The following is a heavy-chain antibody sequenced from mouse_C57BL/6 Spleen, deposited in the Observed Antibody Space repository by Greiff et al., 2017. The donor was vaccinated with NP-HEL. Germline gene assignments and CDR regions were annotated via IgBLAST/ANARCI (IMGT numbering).Heavy chain of an antibody. J-gene: IGHJ3*01. D-gene: IGHD1-1*01. CDR3: ARGATTVVATRGFAY. CDR1: GFTFSSYA. V-gene: IGHV5-4*03. Sequence: DVMLVESGGGLVKPGGSLKLSCAASGFTFSSYAMSWVRQTPEKRLEWVATISDGGSYTYYPDNVKGRFTISRDNAKNNLYLQMSHLKSEDTAMYYCARGATTVVATRGFAYWGQGTLVTVSA. CDR2: ISDGGSYT.